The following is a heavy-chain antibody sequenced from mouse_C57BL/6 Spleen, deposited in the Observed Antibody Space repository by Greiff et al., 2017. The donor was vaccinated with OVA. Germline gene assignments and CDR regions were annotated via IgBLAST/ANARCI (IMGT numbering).Heavy chain of an antibody. CDR1: GYTFTSYW. J-gene: IGHJ3*01. CDR2: IHPNSGST. CDR3: ARSGWDVGFAY. V-gene: IGHV1-64*01. Sequence: VQLQQPGAELVKPGASVKLSCKASGYTFTSYWMHWVTQRPGQGLEWIGMIHPNSGSTNYNEKFKSKATLTVDKSSSTAYMQLSSLTSEDSAVYDCARSGWDVGFAYWGQGTLVTVSA. D-gene: IGHD4-1*01.